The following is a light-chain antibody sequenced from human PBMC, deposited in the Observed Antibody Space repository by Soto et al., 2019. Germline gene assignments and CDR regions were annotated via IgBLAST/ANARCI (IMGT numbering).Light chain of an antibody. V-gene: IGKV3-20*01. Sequence: EIVLTQSPGTLSLSPGERATLSCRASQSISSNYLACYQQKPGQAPRLLIYGASNRPTAIPDRFSGSQSGTDFTLTISRLEPEYFAVYFCQKYAVSPWTFGQGTHVEI. J-gene: IGKJ1*01. CDR3: QKYAVSPWT. CDR2: GAS. CDR1: QSISSNY.